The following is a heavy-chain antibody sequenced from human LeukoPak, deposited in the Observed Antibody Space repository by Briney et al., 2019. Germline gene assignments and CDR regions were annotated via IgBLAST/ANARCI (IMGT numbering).Heavy chain of an antibody. Sequence: PGGSLRLSRTASGFTFSSYWMDWVRQAPGKGLGWVANIKQDGSEKYYVDSVKGRFTISRDNAKNSLYLQMNSLRAEDTAVYYCARDRDWYSFDSWGQGTLVTVSS. V-gene: IGHV3-7*03. CDR1: GFTFSSYW. D-gene: IGHD6-19*01. J-gene: IGHJ4*02. CDR2: IKQDGSEK. CDR3: ARDRDWYSFDS.